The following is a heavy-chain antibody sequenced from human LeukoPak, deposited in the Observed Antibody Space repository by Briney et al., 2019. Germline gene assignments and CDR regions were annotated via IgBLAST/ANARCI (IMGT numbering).Heavy chain of an antibody. CDR2: IYYSGST. D-gene: IGHD3-22*01. V-gene: IGHV4-39*01. CDR3: ARVYYYDSSGYYYGFDAFDI. J-gene: IGHJ3*02. Sequence: PSETLSLTCTVSGGSISSSSYYWGWIRQPPGKGLEWIGSIYYSGSTYYNPSLKSRVTISVDTSKNQFSLKLSSVTAADTAVYYCARVYYYDSSGYYYGFDAFDIWGQGTMVTVSS. CDR1: GGSISSSSYY.